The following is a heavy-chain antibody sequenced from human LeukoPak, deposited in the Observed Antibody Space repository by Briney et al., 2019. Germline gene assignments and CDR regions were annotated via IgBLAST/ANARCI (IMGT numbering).Heavy chain of an antibody. CDR3: ARQRGYYGSGSWFDP. CDR1: GGSISSSSYY. Sequence: PSETLSLTCTVSGGSISSSSYYWGWLRQPPGKGLEWIGSIYYSGSTYYNPSLKSRVTISVDTSKNQFSLKLSSVTAADTAVYYCARQRGYYGSGSWFDPWGQGTLVTVSS. J-gene: IGHJ5*02. D-gene: IGHD3-10*01. V-gene: IGHV4-39*01. CDR2: IYYSGST.